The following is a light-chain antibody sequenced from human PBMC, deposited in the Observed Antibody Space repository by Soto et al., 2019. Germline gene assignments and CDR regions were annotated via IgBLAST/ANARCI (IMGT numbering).Light chain of an antibody. V-gene: IGKV3-20*01. CDR2: GAS. Sequence: IVLTQSPGTLSLSPGERATLSCRASQSVSSSYLAWYQQKPGQAPRLLIYGASSRATGIPDRFSGSGSGTDFTLTISRLEPEDFAVYYCQQYGSSPALTFGGWTKVDIK. CDR1: QSVSSSY. CDR3: QQYGSSPALT. J-gene: IGKJ4*01.